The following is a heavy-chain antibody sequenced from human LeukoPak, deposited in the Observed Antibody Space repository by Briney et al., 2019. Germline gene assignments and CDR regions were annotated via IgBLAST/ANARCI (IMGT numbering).Heavy chain of an antibody. D-gene: IGHD2-2*01. J-gene: IGHJ4*02. V-gene: IGHV3-23*01. Sequence: QTGGSLRLSCAASGFTFSNYAMSWVRQAPGKGLEWVSAISGSGGTTYYADSVTGRFTISRDNSKNTLYLQMNSLRGEDTAVYYCAKDRGSIGPDAIDYWGQGTLVTASS. CDR2: ISGSGGTT. CDR3: AKDRGSIGPDAIDY. CDR1: GFTFSNYA.